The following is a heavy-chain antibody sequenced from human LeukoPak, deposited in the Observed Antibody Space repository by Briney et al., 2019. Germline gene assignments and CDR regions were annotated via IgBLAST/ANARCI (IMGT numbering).Heavy chain of an antibody. V-gene: IGHV3-74*01. J-gene: IGHJ4*02. D-gene: IGHD3-10*01. CDR3: AKGLRFGELLYFDY. CDR2: ITGDGSGT. CDR1: GFTFFNTYW. Sequence: GGSLRLSCAASGFTFFNTYWIHWVHLAPGKGLVWVSHITGDGSGTRYADSVKGRYTISRDNAKNTVYLQLNSLRAEDTAVYYCAKGLRFGELLYFDYWGQGTLVTVSS.